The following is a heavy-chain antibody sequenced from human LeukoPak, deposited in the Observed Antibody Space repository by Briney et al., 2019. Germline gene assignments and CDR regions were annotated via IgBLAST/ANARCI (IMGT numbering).Heavy chain of an antibody. CDR3: ARGSVAGNHAFDI. V-gene: IGHV3-13*01. D-gene: IGHD6-19*01. Sequence: GSLRLSCAASGFTVSSNYMSWVRQATGKGLEWVSGIGTAGDTYYPGSVKGRFTISRENAKNSLYLQMNSLRAGDTAVYYCARGSVAGNHAFDIWGQGTMVTVSS. CDR1: GFTVSSNY. J-gene: IGHJ3*02. CDR2: IGTAGDT.